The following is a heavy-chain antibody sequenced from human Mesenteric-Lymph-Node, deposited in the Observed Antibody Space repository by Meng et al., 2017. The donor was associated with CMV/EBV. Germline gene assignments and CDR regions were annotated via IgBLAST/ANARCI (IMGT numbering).Heavy chain of an antibody. V-gene: IGHV2-5*02. CDR1: GFSLSTSGVG. Sequence: QITLKESGPTLVKPTQTLTLTFTFSGFSLSTSGVGVRWIRQPPGKALEWLALIYWDDDKRYSPSLKSRLTITKDTSKNQVVLTMTNMDPVDTATYYCAHSSGIAAAGPFYFDYWGQGTLVTVSS. CDR3: AHSSGIAAAGPFYFDY. D-gene: IGHD6-13*01. J-gene: IGHJ4*02. CDR2: IYWDDDK.